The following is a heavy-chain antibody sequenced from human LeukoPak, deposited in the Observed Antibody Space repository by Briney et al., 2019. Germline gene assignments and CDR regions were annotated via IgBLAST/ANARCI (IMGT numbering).Heavy chain of an antibody. D-gene: IGHD5/OR15-5a*01. CDR3: ARAPVSFYYYYMDV. J-gene: IGHJ6*03. V-gene: IGHV4-34*01. CDR2: INHSGST. Sequence: SETLSLTCAVYGGSFSGYYWSWIRQPPGKGLEWIGEINHSGSTNYNPSLKSRVTISVDTSKNQFSLKLSSVTAADTAVYYCARAPVSFYYYYMDVWGKGTTVTVPS. CDR1: GGSFSGYY.